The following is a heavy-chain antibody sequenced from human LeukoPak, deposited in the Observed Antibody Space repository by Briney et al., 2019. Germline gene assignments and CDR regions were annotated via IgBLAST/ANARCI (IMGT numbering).Heavy chain of an antibody. V-gene: IGHV3-74*01. D-gene: IGHD3-22*01. CDR3: ARGGAYYYDSLR. CDR1: GFTFSSYW. J-gene: IGHJ4*02. CDR2: INSDGTST. Sequence: GGSLRLSCAASGFTFSSYWMHWVRQAPGKGLVWVSRINSDGTSTSYADSVKGRFIISRDNAKNTLYLQMNSLRAEDTAVYYCARGGAYYYDSLRWGQGTLVTVSS.